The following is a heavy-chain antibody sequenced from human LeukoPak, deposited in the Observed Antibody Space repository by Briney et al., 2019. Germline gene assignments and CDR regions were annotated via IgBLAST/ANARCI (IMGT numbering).Heavy chain of an antibody. D-gene: IGHD6-19*01. V-gene: IGHV1-18*01. J-gene: IGHJ5*02. CDR2: ISAYNGNT. Sequence: ASVKVSCKASGYTFTSYGISWVRQAPGQGLEWMGWISAYNGNTNYAQKLQGRVTMTTDTSTSTAYMELRSLRSGDTAVYYCASVGYSSGWYADWFDPWGQGTLVTVSS. CDR3: ASVGYSSGWYADWFDP. CDR1: GYTFTSYG.